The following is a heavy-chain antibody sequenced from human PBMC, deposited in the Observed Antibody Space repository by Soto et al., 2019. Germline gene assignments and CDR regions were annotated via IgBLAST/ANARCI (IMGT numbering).Heavy chain of an antibody. Sequence: PVGSLRLSCAASGFTFSSYAMSWVRQAPGKGLERVSAISGSGGSTYYADSVKGRFTISRDNSKNTLYLQMNSLRAEDTAVYYCAKALKPYYYYYGMDVRGQGTTVTVSS. CDR2: ISGSGGST. V-gene: IGHV3-23*01. CDR1: GFTFSSYA. CDR3: AKALKPYYYYYGMDV. J-gene: IGHJ6*02.